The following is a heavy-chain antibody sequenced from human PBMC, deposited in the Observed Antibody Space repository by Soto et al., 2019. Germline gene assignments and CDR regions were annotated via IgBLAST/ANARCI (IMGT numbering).Heavy chain of an antibody. CDR1: GYPVTAYY. Sequence: QLHLVQSGAVVKKPGASVTVSCSASGYPVTAYYMHWVRQAPGRGLEWMGGINPATGAAKYTQTFQGRITITTHTSTSTSFMEPRGLTSEDPAVFYCARGGGVGVAGSAAFDMWGQGTLVTVSS. CDR3: ARGGGVGVAGSAAFDM. J-gene: IGHJ3*02. CDR2: INPATGAA. D-gene: IGHD3-3*01. V-gene: IGHV1-2*02.